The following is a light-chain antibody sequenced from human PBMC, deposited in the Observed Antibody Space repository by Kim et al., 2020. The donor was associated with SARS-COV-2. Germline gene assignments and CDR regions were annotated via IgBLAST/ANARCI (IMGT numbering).Light chain of an antibody. J-gene: IGKJ1*01. Sequence: RATINCKSSQSVLYSSKNKNYLAWYQQKPGQPPKLLIYWASTRESGVPDRFSGSGSGTDFTLTISSLQAEDVAVYYCQQYYSTPWTFGQGTKV. CDR3: QQYYSTPWT. CDR1: QSVLYSSKNKNY. CDR2: WAS. V-gene: IGKV4-1*01.